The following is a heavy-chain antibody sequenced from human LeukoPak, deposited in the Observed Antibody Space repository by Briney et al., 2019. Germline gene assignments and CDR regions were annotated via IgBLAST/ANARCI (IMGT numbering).Heavy chain of an antibody. Sequence: GGSLRLSCAASGFTFSSYAMSWVRQAPGKGLEWVSAISGSGGSTYYADSVEGRFTISRDNSKNTLYLQMNSLRAEDTAVYYCAKSPWQHPGEDWFDPWGQGTLVTVSS. V-gene: IGHV3-23*01. CDR3: AKSPWQHPGEDWFDP. J-gene: IGHJ5*02. CDR1: GFTFSSYA. CDR2: ISGSGGST. D-gene: IGHD3-10*01.